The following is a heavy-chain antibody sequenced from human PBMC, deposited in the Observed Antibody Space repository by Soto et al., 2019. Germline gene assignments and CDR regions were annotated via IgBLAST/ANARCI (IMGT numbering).Heavy chain of an antibody. CDR1: GYTFTGYY. V-gene: IGHV1-2*04. CDR2: INPNSGGT. J-gene: IGHJ4*02. CDR3: ARWYCSSTSCSALDY. D-gene: IGHD2-2*01. Sequence: ASVKVSCKASGYTFTGYYMHWLRQAPGQGLEWMGWINPNSGGTNYAQKFQGWVTMTRDTSISTAYMELSRLRSDDTAVYYCARWYCSSTSCSALDYWGQGTLVTVSS.